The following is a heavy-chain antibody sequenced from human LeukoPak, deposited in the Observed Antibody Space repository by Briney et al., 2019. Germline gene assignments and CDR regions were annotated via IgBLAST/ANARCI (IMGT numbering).Heavy chain of an antibody. CDR1: GGSFSGYY. V-gene: IGHV4-59*01. J-gene: IGHJ2*01. CDR3: ARVYYSSSYDYWYFDL. CDR2: IYYSGST. Sequence: SETLSLTCAVYGGSFSGYYWSWIRQPPGKGLEWIGYIYYSGSTNYNPSLKSRVTISVGTSKKQLSLKLSSVTAADTAVYYCARVYYSSSYDYWYFDLWGRGTLVTVSS. D-gene: IGHD6-13*01.